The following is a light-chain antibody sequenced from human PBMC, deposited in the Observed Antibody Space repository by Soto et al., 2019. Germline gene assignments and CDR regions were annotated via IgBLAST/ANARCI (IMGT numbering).Light chain of an antibody. CDR1: QSVCSN. CDR3: QQSNNWPKT. CDR2: DAS. J-gene: IGKJ1*01. V-gene: IGKV3-15*01. Sequence: EIVMTQSPDTLSVSPGETATLSCRASQSVCSNLAWYQQKPGQAPRLLISDASTRAAGFPARFSGSGSGTEFTLTISSLQSEDFAVYYCQQSNNWPKTFGQGTK.